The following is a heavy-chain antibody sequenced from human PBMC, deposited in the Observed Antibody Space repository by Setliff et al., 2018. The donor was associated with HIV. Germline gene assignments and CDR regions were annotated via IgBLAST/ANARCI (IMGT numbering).Heavy chain of an antibody. CDR1: GGSISSYY. CDR3: ARIVRWELVATSTFFYYYMDV. D-gene: IGHD1-26*01. CDR2: IYYSGVT. J-gene: IGHJ6*03. Sequence: PSETLSLTCTVSGGSISSYYWSWIRQSPGKGLEWLGYIYYSGVTNYNPSLKSRVTISLDTSKNQFSLKLSSVTAADTAVYYCARIVRWELVATSTFFYYYMDVWGKGTTVTVSS. V-gene: IGHV4-59*08.